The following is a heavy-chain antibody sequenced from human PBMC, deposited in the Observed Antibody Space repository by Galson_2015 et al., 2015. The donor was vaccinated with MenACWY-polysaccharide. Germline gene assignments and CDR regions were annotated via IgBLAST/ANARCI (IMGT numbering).Heavy chain of an antibody. CDR2: THQSGST. CDR1: GFSLSTSGVG. V-gene: IGHV4-39*01. J-gene: IGHJ4*02. Sequence: LVKPTQTLTLTCTVSGFSLSTSGVGVGWIRQSPGKGLEWIGSTHQSGSTYYNPSLQSRVSVSVDTSKNQVSLMLSSVTAADSAVYYCARLTHRYRNYFENWGQGTQVTVSS. CDR3: ARLTHRYRNYFEN. D-gene: IGHD5-18*01.